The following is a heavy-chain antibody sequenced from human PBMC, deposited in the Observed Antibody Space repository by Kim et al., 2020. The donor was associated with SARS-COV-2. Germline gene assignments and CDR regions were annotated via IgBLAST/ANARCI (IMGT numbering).Heavy chain of an antibody. Sequence: RPSFEGQVTISADKSISTAYLQWTSLKASDTAIYYCARRGTGDNWFDPWGQGTLVTVSS. CDR3: ARRGTGDNWFDP. J-gene: IGHJ5*02. V-gene: IGHV5-51*01. D-gene: IGHD7-27*01.